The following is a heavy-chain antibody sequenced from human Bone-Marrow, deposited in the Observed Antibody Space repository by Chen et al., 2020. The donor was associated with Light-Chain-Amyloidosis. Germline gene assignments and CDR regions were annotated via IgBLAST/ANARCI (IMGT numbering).Heavy chain of an antibody. CDR1: GYTFPNYW. Sequence: EVQLEQSGPEVKKPGESLKISCKGSGYTFPNYWIGWVRQMPGKGLEWMGVIYHDDSDARYSPSFEGQVTISADTSITTAYLQWRSLKASDTAMYYCARRRDGYNFDYWGQGTLVTVSS. CDR2: IYHDDSDA. D-gene: IGHD5-12*01. CDR3: ARRRDGYNFDY. J-gene: IGHJ4*02. V-gene: IGHV5-51*01.